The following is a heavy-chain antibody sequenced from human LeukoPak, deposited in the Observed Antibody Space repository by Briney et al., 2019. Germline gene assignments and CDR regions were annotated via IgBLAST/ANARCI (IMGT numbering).Heavy chain of an antibody. J-gene: IGHJ5*02. CDR2: IKQDGTEK. V-gene: IGHV3-7*01. CDR1: GFTFSSYW. Sequence: GGSLRLSCAASGFTFSSYWMGWVRQAPGKGLEWVANIKQDGTEKYYLDSVKGRITISRDNANNSLYLQMNSLRAEDTAVYYCARDVVAGYPGAFDPWGQGTLVTVSS. CDR3: ARDVVAGYPGAFDP. D-gene: IGHD6-19*01.